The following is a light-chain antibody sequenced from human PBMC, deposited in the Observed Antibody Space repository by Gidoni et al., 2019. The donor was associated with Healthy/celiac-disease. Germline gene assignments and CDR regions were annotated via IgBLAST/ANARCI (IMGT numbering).Light chain of an antibody. Sequence: IVMTQSPLSLPVTPGEPSSISCRSSQSLLHSNGYNYLDWYLQKPGKSTKLLIYLGSNRASGVPERFSGSGSGTDFTLKISRVEAEDVGVYYCMQALQNPWTFGQGTKVEIK. CDR2: LGS. V-gene: IGKV2-28*01. CDR3: MQALQNPWT. J-gene: IGKJ1*01. CDR1: QSLLHSNGYNY.